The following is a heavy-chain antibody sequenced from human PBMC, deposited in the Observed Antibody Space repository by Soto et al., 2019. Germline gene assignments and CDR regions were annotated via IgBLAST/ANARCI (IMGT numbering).Heavy chain of an antibody. J-gene: IGHJ4*02. V-gene: IGHV3-30*18. CDR3: AKDLPGMYRSSWFGHFDY. CDR2: ISNDGTAT. Sequence: QVQLVESGGGVVQPGRSLRLSCAASGFTFGSHGMQWVRQAPGKGLEWVAVISNDGTATYYADSVKGRFTISRDNSKNTLYVQMNNLRTEDTAVYYCAKDLPGMYRSSWFGHFDYWGQGTLVTVSS. D-gene: IGHD6-13*01. CDR1: GFTFGSHG.